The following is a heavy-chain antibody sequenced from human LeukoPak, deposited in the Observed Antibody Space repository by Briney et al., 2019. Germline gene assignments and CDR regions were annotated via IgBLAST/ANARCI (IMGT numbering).Heavy chain of an antibody. CDR3: ARGPYSSSWSAWFDP. CDR2: ISSTGSSI. D-gene: IGHD6-13*01. CDR1: GFTLSSYE. V-gene: IGHV3-48*03. J-gene: IGHJ5*02. Sequence: GGSLRLSCAASGFTLSSYEMNWVRQAPGKGLGWVSYISSTGSSIYYADSVKGRFTISRDNAKNSLYLQMNSLRAEDTAIYYCARGPYSSSWSAWFDPWGQGTLVTVSS.